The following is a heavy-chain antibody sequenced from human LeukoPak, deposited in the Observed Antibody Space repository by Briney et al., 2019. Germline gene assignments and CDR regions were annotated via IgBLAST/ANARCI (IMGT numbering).Heavy chain of an antibody. V-gene: IGHV1-2*02. D-gene: IGHD2-2*01. CDR2: INPNSGGT. CDR1: GYTFTGYY. Sequence: ASAKVSCKASGYTFTGYYMHWVRQAPGQGLEWMGWINPNSGGTNYAQKFQGRVTMTRDTSISTAYMELSRLRSDDTAVYYCARGYCSSTSCYEGYYFDYWGQGTLVTVSS. J-gene: IGHJ4*02. CDR3: ARGYCSSTSCYEGYYFDY.